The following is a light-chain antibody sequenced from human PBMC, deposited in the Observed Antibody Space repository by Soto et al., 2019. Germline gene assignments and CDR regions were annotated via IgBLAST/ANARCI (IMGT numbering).Light chain of an antibody. J-gene: IGKJ4*01. CDR2: NAY. CDR1: QGVATT. V-gene: IGKV3-15*01. CDR3: QHYKTWPLA. Sequence: EIVMTQSPASLSVSPGESVTLSCRASQGVATTLAWYRQQPGQAPRLLIYNAYIRASGVPARFSGSGSGTEFTLTTSSLQSEDFAVYYCQHYKTWPLAFGGGTKVEIK.